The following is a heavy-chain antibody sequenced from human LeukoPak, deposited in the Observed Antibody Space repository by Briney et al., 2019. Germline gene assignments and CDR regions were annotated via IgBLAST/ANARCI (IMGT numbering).Heavy chain of an antibody. CDR2: INWNGDRI. J-gene: IGHJ3*02. D-gene: IGHD3-3*01. Sequence: PGGSLRLSCAASGFTFDDYGMNWVRQAPGKGLEWVSGINWNGDRIGYADSVKGRFTISRDNAKNSLYLQMNSLRAEDTALYYCARSRITIFGVITRGAFDIWGQGTMVTVSS. CDR3: ARSRITIFGVITRGAFDI. CDR1: GFTFDDYG. V-gene: IGHV3-20*04.